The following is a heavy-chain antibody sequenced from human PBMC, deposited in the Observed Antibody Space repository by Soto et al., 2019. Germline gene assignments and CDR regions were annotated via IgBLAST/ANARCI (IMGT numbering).Heavy chain of an antibody. CDR3: ARSITPSGYSSSWPIDY. CDR2: IIPILGIA. D-gene: IGHD6-13*01. V-gene: IGHV1-69*02. CDR1: GGTFSSYT. Sequence: GASVKVSCKASGGTFSSYTISWVRQAPGQGLEWMGRIIPILGIANYAQKFQGRVTITADKSTSTAYMELSSLRSEDTAVYYCARSITPSGYSSSWPIDYWGQGTLVTSPQ. J-gene: IGHJ4*02.